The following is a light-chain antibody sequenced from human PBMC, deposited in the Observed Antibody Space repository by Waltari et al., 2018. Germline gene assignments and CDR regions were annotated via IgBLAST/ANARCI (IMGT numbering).Light chain of an antibody. V-gene: IGLV2-11*01. CDR3: CSYSTTYPEV. J-gene: IGLJ1*01. CDR1: SDDVGGFNY. Sequence: QSALTQPRSVSGSLGQSVTISCAGSSDDVGGFNYVSWYQQYPGKAPKLIMYNVYRRPSGVPLRFSCAKSGNTASLTVSGLQAEDEADYYCCSYSTTYPEVFGSGTKVTVV. CDR2: NVY.